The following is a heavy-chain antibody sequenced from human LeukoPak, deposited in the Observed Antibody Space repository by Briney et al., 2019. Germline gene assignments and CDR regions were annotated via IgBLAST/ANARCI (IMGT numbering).Heavy chain of an antibody. CDR3: ARTLVVVMYYGMDV. CDR2: ISYDGSNK. CDR1: GFTFSSYG. V-gene: IGHV3-30*03. J-gene: IGHJ6*02. D-gene: IGHD3-22*01. Sequence: GGSLRLSCAASGFTFSSYGMRWVRQAPGKGLEWVAVISYDGSNKYYADSVKGRFTISRDNSKNTLYLQMNSLRAEDTAVYYCARTLVVVMYYGMDVWGQGTTVTVSS.